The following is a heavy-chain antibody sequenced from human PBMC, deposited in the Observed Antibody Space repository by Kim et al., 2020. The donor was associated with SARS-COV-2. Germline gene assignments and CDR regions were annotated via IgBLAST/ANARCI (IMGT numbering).Heavy chain of an antibody. D-gene: IGHD3-10*01. CDR3: TMVRGINWFDP. CDR2: IYYSGST. V-gene: IGHV4-39*01. CDR1: GGSISSSSYY. J-gene: IGHJ5*02. Sequence: SETLSLTCTVSGGSISSSSYYWGWIRQPPGKGLEWIGSIYYSGSTYYNPSLKSRVTISVDTSKNQFSLKLSSVTAADTAVYYCTMVRGINWFDPWGQGTL.